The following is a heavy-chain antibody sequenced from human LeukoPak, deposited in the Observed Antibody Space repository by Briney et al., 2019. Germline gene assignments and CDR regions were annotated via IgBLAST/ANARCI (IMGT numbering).Heavy chain of an antibody. Sequence: GASVKVSCKASGYTFTDHYMHWVRQAPGQGLEWMGWINPNNGGTSYAQKFQGRVTMTRDTSITTSYMELPSLTSDDTAVYYCARGYSSPVPNFDYWGQGTLVTVSS. J-gene: IGHJ4*02. CDR2: INPNNGGT. D-gene: IGHD6-13*01. V-gene: IGHV1-2*02. CDR3: ARGYSSPVPNFDY. CDR1: GYTFTDHY.